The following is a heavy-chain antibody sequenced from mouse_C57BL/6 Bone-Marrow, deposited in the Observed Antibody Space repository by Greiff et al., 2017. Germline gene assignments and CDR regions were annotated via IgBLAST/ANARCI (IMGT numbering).Heavy chain of an antibody. J-gene: IGHJ2*01. V-gene: IGHV1-54*01. CDR2: INPGSGGT. Sequence: QVQLQQSGAELVRPGTSVKVSCKASGYAFTNYLIEWVKQRPGQGLEWIGVINPGSGGTNYNEKFKGKATLTADKSSSTAYMQLSSLTSEDSAVYFCARRQKTDGYLDYWGQGTTLTVSS. CDR3: ARRQKTDGYLDY. D-gene: IGHD2-3*01. CDR1: GYAFTNYL.